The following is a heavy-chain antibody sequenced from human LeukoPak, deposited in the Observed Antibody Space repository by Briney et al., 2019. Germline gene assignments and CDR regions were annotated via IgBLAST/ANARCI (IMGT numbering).Heavy chain of an antibody. D-gene: IGHD1-26*01. J-gene: IGHJ4*02. CDR2: INHSGST. CDR3: ARGGGSGSYSYFDY. V-gene: IGHV4-34*01. CDR1: GGSFSGYY. Sequence: SETLSLTCAVYGGSFSGYYWSWIRQPPGKGLEWIGEINHSGSTNYNPSLESRVTISVDTSKNQFSLKLSSVTAADTAVYYCARGGGSGSYSYFDYWGQGTLVTVSS.